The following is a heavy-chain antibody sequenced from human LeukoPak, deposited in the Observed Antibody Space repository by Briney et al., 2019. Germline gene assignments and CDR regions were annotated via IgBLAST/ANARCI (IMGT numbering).Heavy chain of an antibody. D-gene: IGHD3-22*01. CDR2: VRFDGSNE. V-gene: IGHV3-30*02. CDR1: GFVFSNHG. J-gene: IGHJ4*02. CDR3: AKDSNSGYVSVGPDY. Sequence: GGSLRLSCQTSGFVFSNHGMHWVRQAPGKGLEWVAFVRFDGSNEYYADSVKGRFTISRDNSRNTLYLRMNSLRAEDTGVYSCAKDSNSGYVSVGPDYWGLGTLITVSS.